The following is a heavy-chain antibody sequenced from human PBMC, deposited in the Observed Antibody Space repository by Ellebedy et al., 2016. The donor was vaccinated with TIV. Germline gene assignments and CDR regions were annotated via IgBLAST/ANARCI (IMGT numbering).Heavy chain of an antibody. D-gene: IGHD3-16*01. J-gene: IGHJ6*02. CDR3: ANMGGTYYYYGMDV. CDR2: ISGSGGST. Sequence: GGSLRLSXAASGFTFSSYAMSWVRQAPGKGLEWVSAISGSGGSTYYADSVKGRFTISRDNSKNTLYLQMNSLRAEDTAVYYCANMGGTYYYYGMDVWGQGTTVTVSS. V-gene: IGHV3-23*01. CDR1: GFTFSSYA.